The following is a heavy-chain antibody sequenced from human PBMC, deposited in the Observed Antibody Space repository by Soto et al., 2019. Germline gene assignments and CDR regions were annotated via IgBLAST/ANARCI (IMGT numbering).Heavy chain of an antibody. CDR2: INSGGGTT. D-gene: IGHD3-10*01. CDR1: GFTFSSYW. Sequence: GGFLRLSCAASGFTFSSYWMHWFRQAPGKGLVWVSRINSGGGTTTYADSVKGRFTISRDNAKNTLYLQMNGLRAEDTAVYYCARWLTYGNFDYFDYWGQGTQVPVSS. J-gene: IGHJ4*02. V-gene: IGHV3-74*01. CDR3: ARWLTYGNFDYFDY.